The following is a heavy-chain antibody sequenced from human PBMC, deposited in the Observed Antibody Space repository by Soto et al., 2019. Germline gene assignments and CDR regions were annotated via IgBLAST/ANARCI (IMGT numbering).Heavy chain of an antibody. CDR3: ARVLQWSTPDY. J-gene: IGHJ4*02. D-gene: IGHD6-19*01. CDR2: ISGYNGHI. CDR1: VYSFTGYG. V-gene: IGHV1-18*01. Sequence: QVQLVQSGAEVKKPVASVNISCKASVYSFTGYGISWVRQAPGQGLEWMGWISGYNGHIDYAQKFQGRVSMTTDTSTNTAYMEMRSLRSDDTAKYYCARVLQWSTPDYWGQGSLVTVSS.